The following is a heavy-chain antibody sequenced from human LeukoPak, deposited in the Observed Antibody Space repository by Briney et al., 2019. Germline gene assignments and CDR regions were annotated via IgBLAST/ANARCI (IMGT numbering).Heavy chain of an antibody. Sequence: GGSLRLSCAASGFTFSSYAMSWVRQAPGKGLEWVSAISGSGGSAYYADSVKGRFTISRDNSKNTLYLQMNSLRAEDTAVYYCAKDPIAVAGTLDYYYYYGMDVWGQGTTITVSS. CDR1: GFTFSSYA. J-gene: IGHJ6*02. CDR2: ISGSGGSA. V-gene: IGHV3-23*01. CDR3: AKDPIAVAGTLDYYYYYGMDV. D-gene: IGHD6-19*01.